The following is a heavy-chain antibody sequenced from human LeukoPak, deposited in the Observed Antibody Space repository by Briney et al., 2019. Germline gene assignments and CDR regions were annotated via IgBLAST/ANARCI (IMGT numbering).Heavy chain of an antibody. D-gene: IGHD6-13*01. CDR1: GGTFTSYG. CDR3: ARGYSSSWYGNWFDP. Sequence: ASVKVSSKASGGTFTSYGISWVRQAPGQGLEWMGWISAYNGNTNYAQKLQGRVTMTRNTSISTAYMELSSLRSEDTAVYYCARGYSSSWYGNWFDPWGQGTLVTVSS. V-gene: IGHV1-18*01. CDR2: ISAYNGNT. J-gene: IGHJ5*02.